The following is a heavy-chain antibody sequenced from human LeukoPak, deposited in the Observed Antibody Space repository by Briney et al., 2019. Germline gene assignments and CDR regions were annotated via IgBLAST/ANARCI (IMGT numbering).Heavy chain of an antibody. CDR2: INHSGST. CDR1: GGSFSGYY. V-gene: IGHV4-34*01. CDR3: AGGGGTALAVTPFDY. D-gene: IGHD4-17*01. Sequence: SETLSLTCAVYGGSFSGYYWSWIRQPPGKGLEWIGEINHSGSTNYNPSLKSRVTISVDTSKNQFSLKLSSVTAAGTAVYYCAGGGGTALAVTPFDYWGQGTLVTVSS. J-gene: IGHJ4*02.